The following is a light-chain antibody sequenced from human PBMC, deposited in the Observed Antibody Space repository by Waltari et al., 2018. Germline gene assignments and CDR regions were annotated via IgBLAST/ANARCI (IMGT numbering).Light chain of an antibody. J-gene: IGLJ3*02. CDR1: SSDVGGYDY. CDR3: SSYTGSNTFPCV. CDR2: EVN. Sequence: QSALTQPPSASGSPGQSVTISCTGTSSDVGGYDYVSWYQQHPGKAPTLKIYEVNKRPSGVPDRFSGSKSGNTASLTVSGLQAEDEADYNCSSYTGSNTFPCVFGGGTKLTVL. V-gene: IGLV2-8*01.